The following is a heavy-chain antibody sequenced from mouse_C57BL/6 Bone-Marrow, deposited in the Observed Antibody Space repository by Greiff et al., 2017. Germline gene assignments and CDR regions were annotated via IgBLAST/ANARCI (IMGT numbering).Heavy chain of an antibody. CDR2: IDPSDSYT. V-gene: IGHV1-59*01. Sequence: QVQLKQSGAELVRPGTSVKLSCKASGYTFTSYWMHWVKQRPGQGLEWIGVIDPSDSYTNYNQKFKGKATLTVDTSSSTAYMQLSSLTSEDSAVYYCARGFAYWGQGTLVTVSA. J-gene: IGHJ3*01. CDR3: ARGFAY. CDR1: GYTFTSYW.